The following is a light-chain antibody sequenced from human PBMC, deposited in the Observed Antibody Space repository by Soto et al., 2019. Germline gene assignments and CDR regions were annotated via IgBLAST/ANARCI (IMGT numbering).Light chain of an antibody. CDR3: SSYTTSSVWM. V-gene: IGLV2-14*01. CDR2: EVT. J-gene: IGLJ3*02. CDR1: SNDVGGYNY. Sequence: QSVLTQPASVSGSPGQSITISCTGTSNDVGGYNYVSWYQQHPGKAPKLMISEVTNRPSGVSNRFSGSKSGNTASLTISGLQAEDEADYYCSSYTTSSVWMFGGGTKLTV.